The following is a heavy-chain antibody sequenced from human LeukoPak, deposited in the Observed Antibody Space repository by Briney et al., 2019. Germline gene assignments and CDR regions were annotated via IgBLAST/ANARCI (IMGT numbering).Heavy chain of an antibody. CDR2: IYTSGST. Sequence: PSETLSLTCTVSGGYISSYYWSWIRQPAGKGLEWIGRIYTSGSTNYNPSLKSRVTMSVDTSKNQFSLKLSSVTAADTAVYYCARTLGYCSTTSCYKNWFDPWGQGTLVTVSS. D-gene: IGHD2-2*02. CDR1: GGYISSYY. V-gene: IGHV4-4*07. J-gene: IGHJ5*02. CDR3: ARTLGYCSTTSCYKNWFDP.